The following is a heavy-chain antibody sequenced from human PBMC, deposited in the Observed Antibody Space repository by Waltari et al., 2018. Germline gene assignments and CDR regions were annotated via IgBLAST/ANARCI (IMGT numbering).Heavy chain of an antibody. J-gene: IGHJ4*02. D-gene: IGHD3-10*01. CDR2: FDPEDGET. CDR3: ATIWFGYWGATQIFDY. V-gene: IGHV1-24*01. CDR1: GYTLTELS. Sequence: QVQLVQSGAEVKKPGASVKVSCKVSGYTLTELSMHWVRQAPGKGLEWMGGFDPEDGETIYAKKFQGRVTKTEDTSTDTAYMELSSLRSEDTAVHYCATIWFGYWGATQIFDYWGQGTLVTVSS.